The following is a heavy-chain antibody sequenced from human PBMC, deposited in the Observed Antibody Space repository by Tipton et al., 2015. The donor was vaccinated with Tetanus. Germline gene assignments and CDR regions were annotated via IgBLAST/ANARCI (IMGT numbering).Heavy chain of an antibody. CDR2: VHKNGST. Sequence: PGLVKPSETLSLTCTLSGDSITRGPYYWSWIRQSPGKGLEWMGHVHKNGSTNYNPSLKSRLTMSLDSSKNQFSLRLASVTSADTAVYYCARDAGDSGYWGQGALVTVSS. CDR3: ARDAGDSGY. J-gene: IGHJ4*02. V-gene: IGHV4-61*01. D-gene: IGHD2-21*02. CDR1: GDSITRGPYY.